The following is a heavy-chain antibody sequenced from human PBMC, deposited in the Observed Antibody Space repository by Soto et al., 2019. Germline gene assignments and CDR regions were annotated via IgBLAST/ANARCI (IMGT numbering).Heavy chain of an antibody. CDR2: INHSGST. V-gene: IGHV4-34*01. CDR3: ARVSLKVVVITKGIYYYGMDV. D-gene: IGHD3-22*01. CDR1: CGSFIGYY. Sequence: SETLSLTCAFYCGSFIGYYWSWIRQPPGKGLEWIGEINHSGSTNYNPSLKSRVTISVDTSKNQFSLKLSSVTAADTAVYYCARVSLKVVVITKGIYYYGMDVWGQGTTVTVSS. J-gene: IGHJ6*02.